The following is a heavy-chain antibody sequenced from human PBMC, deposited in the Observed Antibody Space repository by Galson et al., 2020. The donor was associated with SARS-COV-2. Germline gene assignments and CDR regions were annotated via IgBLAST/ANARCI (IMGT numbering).Heavy chain of an antibody. CDR2: ISYDGTKR. CDR1: GFTFRSSA. V-gene: IGHV3-30*04. D-gene: IGHD3-3*01. J-gene: IGHJ5*02. Sequence: GGSLTLSSRSSGFTFRSSAIHLVRQAPGKGLEWVAIISYDGTKRYNLHSVKGRFTISRDNSKNTLYLQMDSLTTEDTAVYYCARETDDYTRSWYDRWGQGTLVTVSS. CDR3: ARETDDYTRSWYDR.